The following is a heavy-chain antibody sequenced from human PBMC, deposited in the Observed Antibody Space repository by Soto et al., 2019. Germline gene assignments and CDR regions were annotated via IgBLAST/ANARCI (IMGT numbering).Heavy chain of an antibody. D-gene: IGHD3-16*01. CDR3: AIERYQVLSEGMDV. Sequence: ASVKVSCKASGFSLTGYYFHWIRAAPGQGLEWLGWINPNTGGTTYAQKFQGRVTLTWDTSINTAYMELSSLRPDDTAMYYCAIERYQVLSEGMDVCGQGTALT. CDR2: INPNTGGT. J-gene: IGHJ6*02. CDR1: GFSLTGYY. V-gene: IGHV1-2*02.